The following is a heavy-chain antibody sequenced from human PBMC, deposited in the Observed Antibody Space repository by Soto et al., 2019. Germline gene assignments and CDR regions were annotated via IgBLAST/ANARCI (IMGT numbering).Heavy chain of an antibody. CDR3: ARGVSSFDL. CDR1: GGSISSGGYS. D-gene: IGHD3-10*01. J-gene: IGHJ5*01. V-gene: IGHV4-61*08. CDR2: IYYSGST. Sequence: SETLSLTCAVSGGSISSGGYSWSWIRQPPGKGLEWLGYIYYSGSTNYNPSLKSRGTISLDTSENKFSLNLRSVTAADTAVYYCARGVSSFDLWGQGTLVTVSS.